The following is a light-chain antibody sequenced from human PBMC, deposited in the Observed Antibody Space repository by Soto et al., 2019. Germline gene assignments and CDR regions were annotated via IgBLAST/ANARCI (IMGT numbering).Light chain of an antibody. CDR3: QQSYSTPRT. CDR1: QIISGY. J-gene: IGKJ2*02. Sequence: DIQMTQSPSSLSASVGDRVTITCRASQIISGYLNWYQQKPGKAPKVLIYAASSLQSGVPSRFSGGESGTDFTLTINSLQPEDFATYYCQQSYSTPRTFGQGTKLEIK. CDR2: AAS. V-gene: IGKV1-39*01.